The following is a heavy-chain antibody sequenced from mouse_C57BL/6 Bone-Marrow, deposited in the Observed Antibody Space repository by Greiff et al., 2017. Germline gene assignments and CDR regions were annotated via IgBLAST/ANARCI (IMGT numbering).Heavy chain of an antibody. J-gene: IGHJ1*03. D-gene: IGHD2-2*01. CDR3: SRFSHYGFYWYCDV. CDR2: IDPNSGGT. V-gene: IGHV1-72*01. Sequence: QVQLQQSGAELVKPGASVKLSCKASGYTFTSYWMHWVKQRPGRGLEWIGRIDPNSGGTKYNEKFKSKATLTVDKPSSTAYMQLSSLTSEDSAFYYCSRFSHYGFYWYCDVWGTGTTVTVAS. CDR1: GYTFTSYW.